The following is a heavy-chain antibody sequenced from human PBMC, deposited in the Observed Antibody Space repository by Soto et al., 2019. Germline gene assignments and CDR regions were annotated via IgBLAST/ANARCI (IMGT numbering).Heavy chain of an antibody. CDR1: GGSISSYY. J-gene: IGHJ3*02. CDR3: ASNPVGQYASSGLDAFDI. V-gene: IGHV4-59*01. CDR2: IYYSGST. Sequence: QVQLQESGPGLVKPSETLSLTCTVSGGSISSYYWSWIRQPPGKGLEWIGYIYYSGSTNYNPSLRSRVTISVDTSKNQFSLKLSSVTAADTAVYYCASNPVGQYASSGLDAFDIWGQGTMVTVSS. D-gene: IGHD3-22*01.